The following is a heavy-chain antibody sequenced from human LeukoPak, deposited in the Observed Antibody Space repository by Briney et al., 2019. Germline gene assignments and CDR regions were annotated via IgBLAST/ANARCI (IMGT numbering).Heavy chain of an antibody. Sequence: PSETLSLTCTVSGGSISSYYWGWIRQPAGKGLEWIGRIYTSGGTNYNPSLKSRVTMSVDTSKNQFSLKLSSVTAADTAVYYCAREKIDYGGFYWYFDLWGRGTLVTVSS. CDR3: AREKIDYGGFYWYFDL. V-gene: IGHV4-4*07. CDR2: IYTSGGT. J-gene: IGHJ2*01. D-gene: IGHD4-23*01. CDR1: GGSISSYY.